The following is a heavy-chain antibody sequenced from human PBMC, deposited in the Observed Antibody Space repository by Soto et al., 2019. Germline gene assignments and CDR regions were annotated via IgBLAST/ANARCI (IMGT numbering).Heavy chain of an antibody. V-gene: IGHV1-69*01. CDR2: IMPFFGSG. CDR3: ARDXAGYYSHFVY. D-gene: IGHD3-22*01. J-gene: IGHJ4*02. Sequence: QVYLVQSGAEVKKPGSSVKVSCKALRGTFTNYAFSWVRQAPGQGLEWMGGIMPFFGSGNYAQKFQGRINITADESTSSVYLELTSLRSEDTAVYYCARDXAGYYSHFVYWGQGTLVTVSS. CDR1: RGTFTNYA.